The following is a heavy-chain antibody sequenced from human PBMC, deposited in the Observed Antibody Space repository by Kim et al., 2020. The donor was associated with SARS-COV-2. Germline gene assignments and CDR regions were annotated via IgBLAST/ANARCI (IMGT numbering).Heavy chain of an antibody. Sequence: SETLSLTCTVSGVSMSSYSWTWIRQTPGKGLKWIGYVHKSGSTNYNPSLNTRVTMSVDTTKNQVSLILTSVTAANTAVYHCTRGSGWVDNWDRGTLVTVS. D-gene: IGHD6-19*01. CDR2: VHKSGST. CDR1: GVSMSSYS. J-gene: IGHJ4*02. CDR3: TRGSGWVDN. V-gene: IGHV4-4*09.